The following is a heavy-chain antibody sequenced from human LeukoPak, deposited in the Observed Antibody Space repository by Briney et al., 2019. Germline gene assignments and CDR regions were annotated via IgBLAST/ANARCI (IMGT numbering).Heavy chain of an antibody. V-gene: IGHV5-51*01. Sequence: GESLKISCKGSGYSFTSYWIGWVRQMPGKGLEWMGIIYPGDSDTRYSPSFQGQVTISADKSISTAYLQWSSLKASDTAMYYCARLSPRIAVAGTFTFVPIYYYYYMDVWGKGTTVTISS. CDR2: IYPGDSDT. CDR1: GYSFTSYW. J-gene: IGHJ6*03. CDR3: ARLSPRIAVAGTFTFVPIYYYYYMDV. D-gene: IGHD6-19*01.